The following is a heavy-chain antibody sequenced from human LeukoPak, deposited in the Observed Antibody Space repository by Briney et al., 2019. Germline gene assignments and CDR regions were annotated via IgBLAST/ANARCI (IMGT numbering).Heavy chain of an antibody. V-gene: IGHV3-30-3*01. D-gene: IGHD5-18*01. CDR1: GFTFSYFA. CDR2: ISSDGSQK. CDR3: ARDRGWIQHDI. Sequence: QPGRSLRLSCAASGFTFSYFAMHWVRQAPGKGLEWVAIISSDGSQKYYAEPVKGRFTISRDDSKNTLYLQMDSLRAEDTAVYYCARDRGWIQHDIWGQGTMVTVSS. J-gene: IGHJ3*02.